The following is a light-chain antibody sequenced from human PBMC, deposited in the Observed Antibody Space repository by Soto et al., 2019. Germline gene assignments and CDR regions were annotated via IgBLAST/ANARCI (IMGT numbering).Light chain of an antibody. J-gene: IGLJ2*01. CDR1: SNDVGRSNY. Sequence: QSVLTQPAFVSGSPGQSITISCTGTSNDVGRSNYVSWYQHHPKNTPKLIIYDVNNRPSGVSDRFSGSKSGNTASLTISGLQTEDEADYYCSGYTSRATLVFGGGTKLTVL. CDR3: SGYTSRATLV. V-gene: IGLV2-14*03. CDR2: DVN.